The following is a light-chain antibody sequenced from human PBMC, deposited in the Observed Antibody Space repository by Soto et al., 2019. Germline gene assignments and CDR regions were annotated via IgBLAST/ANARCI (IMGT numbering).Light chain of an antibody. Sequence: QSVLTQPASVSGSPGQSITISCTGTSSDVGGYKYVSWYQQHPGKVPKLMIYEVSNRPSGVSNRFSGSKSGNTASLTISGLQADDEADYYCNSYTSSSTLVFGTGTKVTVL. CDR2: EVS. CDR3: NSYTSSSTLV. V-gene: IGLV2-14*01. J-gene: IGLJ1*01. CDR1: SSDVGGYKY.